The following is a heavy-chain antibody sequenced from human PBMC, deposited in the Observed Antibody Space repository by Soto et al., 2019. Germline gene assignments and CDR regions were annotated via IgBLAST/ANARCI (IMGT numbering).Heavy chain of an antibody. CDR1: GGSISSGGYY. V-gene: IGHV4-31*03. D-gene: IGHD4-17*01. Sequence: QVQLQESGPGLVKPSQTLSLTCTVSGGSISSGGYYWSWIRQHPGKGLEWIGYIYYSGSTYYNPSLKSRVTISVDTSKNQFYLKLSSVTAADTAVYYCARNTVTTFVGFIDYWGQGTLVTVSS. J-gene: IGHJ4*02. CDR3: ARNTVTTFVGFIDY. CDR2: IYYSGST.